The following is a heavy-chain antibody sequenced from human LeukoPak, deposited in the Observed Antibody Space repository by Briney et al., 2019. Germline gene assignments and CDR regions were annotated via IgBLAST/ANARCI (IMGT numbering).Heavy chain of an antibody. V-gene: IGHV4-39*01. CDR2: IYYSGST. CDR1: GGSISSSSYY. Sequence: PSETLSLTCTVSGGSISSSSYYWGWIRRPPGKGLEWIGSIYYSGSTYYNPSLKSRVTISVDTSKNQFSLKLSSVTAADTAVYYCARAPGSGWELQVYYFDYWGQGTLVTVSS. D-gene: IGHD6-19*01. J-gene: IGHJ4*02. CDR3: ARAPGSGWELQVYYFDY.